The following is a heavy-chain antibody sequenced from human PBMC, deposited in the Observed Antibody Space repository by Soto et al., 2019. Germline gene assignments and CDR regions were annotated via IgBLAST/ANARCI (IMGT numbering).Heavy chain of an antibody. J-gene: IGHJ3*02. V-gene: IGHV1-18*01. CDR1: GYTFTSYG. CDR2: ISAYNGNT. Sequence: ASVKVSCKASGYTFTSYGISWVRQAPGQGLEWMGWISAYNGNTNYAQKLQGRVTMTTDTSTSTAYMELRSLRSDDTAVYYCARSYDSSGSHSFDIWGQWTMVTVSS. D-gene: IGHD3-22*01. CDR3: ARSYDSSGSHSFDI.